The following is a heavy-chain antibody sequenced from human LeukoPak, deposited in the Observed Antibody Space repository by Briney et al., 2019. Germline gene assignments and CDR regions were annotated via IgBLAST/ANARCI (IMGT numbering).Heavy chain of an antibody. Sequence: PSETLSLTCTDPGGSISSYYWSWIRQTPGKGLEWIGYIYYSGSTNYNPSLKSRVTISVDTSKNQFSLKLSSVTAADTAVYYCARSRYLTISYYYMDVWGKGTTVTVSS. J-gene: IGHJ6*03. CDR3: ARSRYLTISYYYMDV. CDR1: GGSISSYY. V-gene: IGHV4-59*01. CDR2: IYYSGST. D-gene: IGHD3-3*01.